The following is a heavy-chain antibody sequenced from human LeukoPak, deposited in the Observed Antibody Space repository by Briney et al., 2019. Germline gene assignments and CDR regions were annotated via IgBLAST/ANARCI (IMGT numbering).Heavy chain of an antibody. V-gene: IGHV4-59*08. J-gene: IGHJ4*02. D-gene: IGHD3-3*01. CDR2: VYYGGGT. Sequence: SETLSLTCTVSGGSINSYYWSWIRQSPGRGLEWIGYVYYGGGTNYNPSLKSRVAMSVDKSQNQFSLRLNSVTATDTAIYYCARKREWSAPFDYWGQGRLVTVSS. CDR3: ARKREWSAPFDY. CDR1: GGSINSYY.